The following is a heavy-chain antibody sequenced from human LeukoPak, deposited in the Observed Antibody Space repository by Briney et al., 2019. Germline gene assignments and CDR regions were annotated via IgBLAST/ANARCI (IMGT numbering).Heavy chain of an antibody. CDR2: IWYDGSNK. Sequence: GGSLRLSCAASGFTFSSYGMHWVRQAPGKGLEWVAVIWYDGSNKYYADSVKGRLTISRDNSKNTLYLQMNSLRAEDTAVYYCAKDQQDTAMAVFDYWGQGTLVTVSS. D-gene: IGHD5-18*01. CDR1: GFTFSSYG. J-gene: IGHJ4*02. V-gene: IGHV3-33*06. CDR3: AKDQQDTAMAVFDY.